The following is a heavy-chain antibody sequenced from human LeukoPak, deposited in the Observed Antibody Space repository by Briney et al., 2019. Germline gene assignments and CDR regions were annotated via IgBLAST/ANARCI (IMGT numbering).Heavy chain of an antibody. CDR1: GGSISSSGYY. Sequence: SETLSLTCTVSGGSISSSGYYWGWIRQPPGKGLEWIGSIYYTGCSYYHPSLKSRVTISVDTSKNQFSLKVSSVTAADTAVYYCARFRGYTYGYSDYWGQGTLVTVSS. V-gene: IGHV4-39*01. CDR3: ARFRGYTYGYSDY. J-gene: IGHJ4*02. D-gene: IGHD5-18*01. CDR2: IYYTGCS.